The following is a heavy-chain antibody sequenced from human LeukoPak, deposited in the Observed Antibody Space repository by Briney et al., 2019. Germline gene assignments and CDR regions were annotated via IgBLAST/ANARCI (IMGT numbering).Heavy chain of an antibody. CDR3: AREGRTMVRGVNYYYGMDV. D-gene: IGHD3-10*01. Sequence: PSGTLSLTCAVSGGSISSSNWWSWVRQPPGRGLEWIGEIYHSGSTNYNPSLKSRVTISVDKSKNQFSLKLSSVTAADTAVYYCAREGRTMVRGVNYYYGMDVWGQGTTVTVSS. CDR2: IYHSGST. J-gene: IGHJ6*02. CDR1: GGSISSSNW. V-gene: IGHV4-4*02.